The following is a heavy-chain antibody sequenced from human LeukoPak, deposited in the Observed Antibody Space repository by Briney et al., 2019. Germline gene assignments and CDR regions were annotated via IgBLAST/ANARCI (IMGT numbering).Heavy chain of an antibody. J-gene: IGHJ4*02. CDR2: IIPILGIA. V-gene: IGHV1-69*04. D-gene: IGHD3-22*01. CDR1: GGTFSSYA. Sequence: ASVKVSCKAPGGTFSSYAISWVRQAPGQGLEWMGRIIPILGIANYAQKFQGRVTITADKSTSTAYMELSSLRSEDTAVYYCAGKLYYYDSRGDYWGQGTLVTVSS. CDR3: AGKLYYYDSRGDY.